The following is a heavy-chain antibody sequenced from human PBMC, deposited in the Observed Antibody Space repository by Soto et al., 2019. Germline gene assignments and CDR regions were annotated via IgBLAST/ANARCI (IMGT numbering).Heavy chain of an antibody. CDR3: ARGEAGVAGRLDY. CDR1: DASITTATFY. V-gene: IGHV4-31*03. CDR2: IYYSGSA. D-gene: IGHD6-19*01. Sequence: SETLSLTCTVSDASITTATFYWIRQLPGEALEWIGYIYYSGSAYYNSSLRSRATLSLDTSKSEFSLTLTSLTAADTAVYYCARGEAGVAGRLDYWGQGTLVTVSS. J-gene: IGHJ4*02.